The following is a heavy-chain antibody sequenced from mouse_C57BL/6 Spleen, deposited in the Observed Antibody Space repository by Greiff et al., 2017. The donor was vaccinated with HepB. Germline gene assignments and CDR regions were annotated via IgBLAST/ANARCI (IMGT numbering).Heavy chain of an antibody. V-gene: IGHV1-18*01. D-gene: IGHD1-1*01. J-gene: IGHJ1*03. CDR3: ARSNIYYYGSSGYFDV. CDR2: INPNNGGT. Sequence: VQLQQSGPELVKPGASVKIPCKASGYTFTDYNMDWVKQSHGKSLEWIGDINPNNGGTIYNQKFKGKATLTVDKSSSTASMELRSLTSEDTAVYYCARSNIYYYGSSGYFDVWGTGTTVTVSS. CDR1: GYTFTDYN.